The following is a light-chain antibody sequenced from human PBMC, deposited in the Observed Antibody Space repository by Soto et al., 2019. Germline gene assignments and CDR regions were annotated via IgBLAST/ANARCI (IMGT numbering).Light chain of an antibody. V-gene: IGKV1-9*01. CDR2: ASS. CDR1: QDIGHY. CDR3: QHLNSFPPLFT. Sequence: IQLTQSPSSLSASVGARVTITCRASQDIGHYLAWYQQKAGKAPELLIYASSTLQPGVPSRFSGGGSGTDFALTISTLQPEDFATSYCQHLNSFPPLFTFGPGTKVNLK. J-gene: IGKJ3*01.